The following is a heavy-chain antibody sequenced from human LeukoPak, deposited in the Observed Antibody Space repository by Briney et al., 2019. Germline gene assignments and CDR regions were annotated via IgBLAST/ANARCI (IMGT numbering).Heavy chain of an antibody. CDR2: TNAGNGNT. D-gene: IGHD3-10*01. Sequence: GASVKVSCKASGYTFTSYAMHWVRQAPGQRLEWMGWTNAGNGNTKYSQKFQGRVTITRDTSASTAYMELSSLRSEDTAVYYCARDRLALWFGELLYYFDYWGQGTLVTVSS. CDR3: ARDRLALWFGELLYYFDY. CDR1: GYTFTSYA. V-gene: IGHV1-3*01. J-gene: IGHJ4*02.